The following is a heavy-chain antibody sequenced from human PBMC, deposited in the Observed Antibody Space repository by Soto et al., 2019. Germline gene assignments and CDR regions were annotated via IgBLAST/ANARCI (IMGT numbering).Heavy chain of an antibody. CDR1: GYTFTGYY. D-gene: IGHD2-2*01. J-gene: IGHJ6*02. CDR3: ASTSPSSTSPLQAYYYGMDV. V-gene: IGHV1-2*02. Sequence: GASVKVSCKASGYTFTGYYMHWVRQAPGQGLEWMGWINPNSGGTNHAQKFQGRVTMTRDTSISTAYMELSRLRSDDTAVYYCASTSPSSTSPLQAYYYGMDVWGQGTTVTVFS. CDR2: INPNSGGT.